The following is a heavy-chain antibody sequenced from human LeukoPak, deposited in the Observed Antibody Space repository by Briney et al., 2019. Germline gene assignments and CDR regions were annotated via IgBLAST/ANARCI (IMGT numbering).Heavy chain of an antibody. V-gene: IGHV4-39*01. CDR1: GGSISSSNHH. Sequence: SETLSLTCTVSGGSISSSNHHWDWIRQPPGKGLEWIGNIYYSGSTYYNPSLKSRVTISVDTSRNHFSPRLSSVTAADTAVYYCARRLSGYTFDYWGQGTLVTVSS. D-gene: IGHD3-16*02. J-gene: IGHJ4*02. CDR3: ARRLSGYTFDY. CDR2: IYYSGST.